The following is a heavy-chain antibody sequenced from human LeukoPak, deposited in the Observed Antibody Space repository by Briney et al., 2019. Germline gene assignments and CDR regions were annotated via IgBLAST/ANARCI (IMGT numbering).Heavy chain of an antibody. D-gene: IGHD4-11*01. Sequence: GGSLRLSCAASGFTFSSYATHWVRQASGKGLEWVAVISYDGSNKYYADSVKGRFTTSRDNSKNTLYLQMNSLRAEDTAVYYCARDPYSNYDYYYYGMDVWGQGTTVTVSS. CDR2: ISYDGSNK. V-gene: IGHV3-30-3*01. CDR3: ARDPYSNYDYYYYGMDV. CDR1: GFTFSSYA. J-gene: IGHJ6*02.